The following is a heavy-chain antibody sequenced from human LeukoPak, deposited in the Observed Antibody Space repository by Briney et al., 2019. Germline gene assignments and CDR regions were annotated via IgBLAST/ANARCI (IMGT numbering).Heavy chain of an antibody. D-gene: IGHD1-1*01. CDR2: IYYSGST. CDR1: GGSISSYY. Sequence: KPSETLSLTCTVSGGSISSYYWSWIRQPPGKGLEWIGYIYYSGSTNYNPSLKSRATISVDTSKNQFSLKLSSVTAADTAVYYCARGGTGPVKSWFDPWGQGTLVTVSS. CDR3: ARGGTGPVKSWFDP. V-gene: IGHV4-59*01. J-gene: IGHJ5*02.